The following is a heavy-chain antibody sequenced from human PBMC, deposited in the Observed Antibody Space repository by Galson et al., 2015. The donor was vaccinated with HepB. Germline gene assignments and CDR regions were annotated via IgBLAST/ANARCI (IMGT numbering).Heavy chain of an antibody. V-gene: IGHV1-18*01. CDR2: ISGYNHKT. CDR3: ARGALVLGVGGTQSNWFDP. J-gene: IGHJ5*02. D-gene: IGHD2-15*01. CDR1: GYTFSTYS. Sequence: SVKVSCKASGYTFSTYSITWVRQAPGQGLEWMGWISGYNHKTNYAQKLQGRVTMTTDTSTNTAYMELRSLRSDDTAVYYCARGALVLGVGGTQSNWFDPWGPGTLVTVSS.